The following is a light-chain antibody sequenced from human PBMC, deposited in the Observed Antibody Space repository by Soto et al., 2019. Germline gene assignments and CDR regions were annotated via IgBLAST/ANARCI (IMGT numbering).Light chain of an antibody. Sequence: IQMPQSPSSLPALVGASVPLSCQASQDISSSLNWYQQKPGKAPKLLIYDASNLETGVPSRFSGSGSGTDFTFTISSLQPEDIATYYCQHCHSLPLTFGQGTRLEIK. CDR1: QDISSS. CDR2: DAS. J-gene: IGKJ5*01. V-gene: IGKV1-33*01. CDR3: QHCHSLPLT.